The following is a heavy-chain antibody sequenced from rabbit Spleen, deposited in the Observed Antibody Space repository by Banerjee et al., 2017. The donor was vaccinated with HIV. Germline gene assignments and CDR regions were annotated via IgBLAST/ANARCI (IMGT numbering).Heavy chain of an antibody. D-gene: IGHD1-1*01. CDR1: GFSFSSGYY. CDR3: ARDPYSSSSSSSDYID. Sequence: QSLVESGGGLVKPGASLTLTCKASGFSFSSGYYMCWVRQAPGKGKERNGCIYAGGGSAYSASGAKARVTISKTSSTTVTLKMTSLTAADTATYLCARDPYSSSSSSSDYIDWGPGTLVTVS. CDR2: IYAGGGSA. V-gene: IGHV1S40*01. J-gene: IGHJ2*01.